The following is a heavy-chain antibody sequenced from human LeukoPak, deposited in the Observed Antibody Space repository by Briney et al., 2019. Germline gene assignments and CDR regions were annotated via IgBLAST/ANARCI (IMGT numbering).Heavy chain of an antibody. CDR3: ARRYSLSVAGTTFDAFDI. V-gene: IGHV5-51*01. CDR1: GSIFSSYW. D-gene: IGHD5-12*01. J-gene: IGHJ3*02. CDR2: IYAGDSDT. Sequence: GASMQISGQGSGSIFSSYWIGGGRALPGKGQEGMGIIYAGDSDTRYSPSFQGQVTISPHKSTSTAYLQWTSLKASDTAMYYCARRYSLSVAGTTFDAFDIWGQGTMVTVSS.